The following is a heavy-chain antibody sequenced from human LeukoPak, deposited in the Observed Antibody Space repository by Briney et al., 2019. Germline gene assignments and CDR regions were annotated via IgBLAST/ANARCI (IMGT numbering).Heavy chain of an antibody. J-gene: IGHJ3*02. V-gene: IGHV3-21*01. CDR3: ARQDYGGGNDAFDI. Sequence: PGGSLRLSCAASGFTFSSYSMNWVRQAPGKGLEWVSSISSSSSYIYYADSVKGRFTISRDNAKNSLYLQMNSLRAEDTAVYYCARQDYGGGNDAFDIWGQGTMVTVSS. D-gene: IGHD4-23*01. CDR1: GFTFSSYS. CDR2: ISSSSSYI.